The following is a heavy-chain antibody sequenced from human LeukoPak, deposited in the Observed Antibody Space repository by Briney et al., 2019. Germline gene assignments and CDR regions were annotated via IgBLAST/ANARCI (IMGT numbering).Heavy chain of an antibody. J-gene: IGHJ5*02. Sequence: PGGSLRLSCAASGFTFSSYSMNWVRQAPGKGLEWVSSISSSSSYIYYADSVKGRFTISRDNSKNTLYLQMNSLRAEDTAVYYCARDGVYSSSAENNWFDPWGQGTLVTVSS. CDR1: GFTFSSYS. CDR2: ISSSSSYI. CDR3: ARDGVYSSSAENNWFDP. D-gene: IGHD6-6*01. V-gene: IGHV3-21*01.